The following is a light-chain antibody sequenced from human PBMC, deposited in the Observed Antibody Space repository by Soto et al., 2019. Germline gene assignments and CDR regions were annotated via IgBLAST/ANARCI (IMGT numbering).Light chain of an antibody. CDR2: GAS. CDR1: QSVSSSY. J-gene: IGKJ4*01. V-gene: IGKV3-15*01. CDR3: QQYDNWPLT. Sequence: EIVLTQSPVTLSLSPGERATLSCRASQSVSSSYLAWYQQKPGQAPRLLIYGASTRATGIPARFSGSGSGTEFTLTISSLQSEDFAVYYCQQYDNWPLTFGGGTKV.